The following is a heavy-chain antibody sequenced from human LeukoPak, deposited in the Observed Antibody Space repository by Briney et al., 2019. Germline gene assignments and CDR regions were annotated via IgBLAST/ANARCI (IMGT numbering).Heavy chain of an antibody. V-gene: IGHV3-13*01. CDR1: GFTFSSYD. J-gene: IGHJ4*02. CDR2: IGTAGDT. D-gene: IGHD3-22*01. CDR3: ARGQYYYDSSGYSLFDY. Sequence: PGGPLRLSCAASGFTFSSYDMHWVRQATGKGLEWVSAIGTAGDTYYPGSVKGRFTISRENAKNSLYLQMNSLRAGDTAVYYCARGQYYYDSSGYSLFDYWGQGTLVTVSS.